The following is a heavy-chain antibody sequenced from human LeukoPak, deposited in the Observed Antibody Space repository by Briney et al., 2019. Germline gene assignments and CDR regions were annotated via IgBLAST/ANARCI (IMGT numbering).Heavy chain of an antibody. CDR1: GFTFSSYS. CDR3: ARDPPNCADWGTDCYWAVVDS. D-gene: IGHD2-21*02. J-gene: IGHJ4*02. V-gene: IGHV3-30*03. CDR2: IASHAGDA. Sequence: GGSLRLSCAASGFTFSSYSMNWVRQTPGKGLEWVAVIASHAGDAHYADSVKGRFTISRDNSKDTLYLQMNNLGVEDTAVYYCARDPPNCADWGTDCYWAVVDSWGQGALVTVSS.